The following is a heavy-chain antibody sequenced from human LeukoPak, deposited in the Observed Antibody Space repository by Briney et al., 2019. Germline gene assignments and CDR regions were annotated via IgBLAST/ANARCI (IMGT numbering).Heavy chain of an antibody. J-gene: IGHJ6*03. CDR3: TTNYTDNYYYMDV. Sequence: PGGSLRLSCAASGFTFSNAWMSWVRQAPGKGLEWVGHIKSKADGGTTDYAAPVKGRFTISRDDSKNRLFLQMNSLKTEDTALYYCTTNYTDNYYYMDVWGIGTTVTVSS. CDR1: GFTFSNAW. V-gene: IGHV3-15*01. D-gene: IGHD1-7*01. CDR2: IKSKADGGTT.